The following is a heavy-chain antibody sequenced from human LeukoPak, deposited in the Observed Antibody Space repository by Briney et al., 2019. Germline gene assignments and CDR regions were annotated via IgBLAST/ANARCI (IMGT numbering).Heavy chain of an antibody. Sequence: SGPTLVNPSETLSLTCTVSGDSISSGSFYWSWTRRPAGKGLEWIGRIHTSGSTSYSPSLKSRVTMSIDTSKNQFSLKLNSVTATDTAVYYCARGAGTRSGTFDIWGQGTMVTVSS. CDR1: GDSISSGSFY. V-gene: IGHV4-61*02. D-gene: IGHD1/OR15-1a*01. J-gene: IGHJ3*02. CDR3: ARGAGTRSGTFDI. CDR2: IHTSGST.